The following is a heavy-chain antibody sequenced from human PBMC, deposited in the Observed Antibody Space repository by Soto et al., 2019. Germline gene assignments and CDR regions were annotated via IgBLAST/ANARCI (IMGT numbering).Heavy chain of an antibody. V-gene: IGHV3-23*01. D-gene: IGHD4-17*01. CDR1: GFTFNNYA. CDR2: ISGSGGST. CDR3: AKGRYYGDPNWFDP. J-gene: IGHJ5*02. Sequence: EVQLLESGGGLVQPGGSLRLSCAASGFTFNNYAMNWVRLAPGKGLEWVSAISGSGGSTYYADSVKGRFTISRDNSKNTLYLQMNSLRAEDTAVYYCAKGRYYGDPNWFDPWGQGTLVTVSS.